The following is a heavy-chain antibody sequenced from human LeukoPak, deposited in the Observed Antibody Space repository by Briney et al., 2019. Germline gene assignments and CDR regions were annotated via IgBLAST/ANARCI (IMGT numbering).Heavy chain of an antibody. CDR1: GFTVSSNY. J-gene: IGHJ4*02. V-gene: IGHV3-66*01. Sequence: PGGSLRLSCAASGFTVSSNYMSWVRQAPGKGLEWVSVIYSGGSTYYADSVKGRFTISRDNSKNTLYLQMNSLRAEDTAVYYRARDPRTDGRYFDYWGQGTLVTVSS. CDR2: IYSGGST. CDR3: ARDPRTDGRYFDY. D-gene: IGHD2-2*01.